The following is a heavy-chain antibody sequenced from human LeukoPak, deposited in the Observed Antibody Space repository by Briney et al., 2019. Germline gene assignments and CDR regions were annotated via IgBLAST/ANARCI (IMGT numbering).Heavy chain of an antibody. D-gene: IGHD4-17*01. J-gene: IGHJ6*02. CDR1: GGSISSYY. CDR2: IYYSGST. V-gene: IGHV4-59*01. CDR3: ARDRYGDYAYYYYGMDV. Sequence: PSETLSLTCTVSGGSISSYYWSWIRQPPGKGLEWIGYIYYSGSTNYNPSFKSRVTISVDTSKNQFSLKLSSVTAADTAVYYCARDRYGDYAYYYYGMDVWGQGTTVTVSS.